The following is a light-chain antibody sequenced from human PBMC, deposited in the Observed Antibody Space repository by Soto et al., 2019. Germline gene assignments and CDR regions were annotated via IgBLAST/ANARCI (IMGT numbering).Light chain of an antibody. Sequence: DIQMTQYPSTLSASVGDRVTITCRASQTIDGALVWYQQKPGKAPTVLIYKASSLESGVPSRFSGSGFGTEFSLTVSCLQPDDFASYYCQKHNIYPRTFGQGTKVETK. CDR2: KAS. CDR3: QKHNIYPRT. V-gene: IGKV1-5*03. J-gene: IGKJ1*01. CDR1: QTIDGA.